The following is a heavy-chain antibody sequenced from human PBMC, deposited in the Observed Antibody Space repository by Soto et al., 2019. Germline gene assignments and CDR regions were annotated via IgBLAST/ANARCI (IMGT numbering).Heavy chain of an antibody. Sequence: QVQLVESGGGVVQPGRSLRLSCAASGFTFNNYALHWVRQSPGKGLEWVALISYDGSEKKYADSVKGRFTISRDNSNNILFLELTSLRTEDTAVYYCARHTAEEIFTHRGSLGYCGQGTLITVSS. V-gene: IGHV3-30-3*01. CDR1: GFTFNNYA. CDR3: ARHTAEEIFTHRGSLGY. D-gene: IGHD1-26*01. CDR2: ISYDGSEK. J-gene: IGHJ4*02.